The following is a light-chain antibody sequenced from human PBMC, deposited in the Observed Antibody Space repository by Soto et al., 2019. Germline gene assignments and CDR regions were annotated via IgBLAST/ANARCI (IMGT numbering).Light chain of an antibody. CDR2: VNSDGSH. CDR1: SGHSSYA. Sequence: QPVLTQSPSASDSLGASVKLTCTLSSGHSSYAIAWHQQQPEKGPRYLMKVNSDGSHSKGDGIPDRFSGSSSGAERYLTISSLQSEDEADYYCQTWGAGIRVFGGGTKLTVL. V-gene: IGLV4-69*01. CDR3: QTWGAGIRV. J-gene: IGLJ3*02.